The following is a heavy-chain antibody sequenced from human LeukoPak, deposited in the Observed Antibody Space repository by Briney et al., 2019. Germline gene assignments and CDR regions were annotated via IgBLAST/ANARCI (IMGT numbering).Heavy chain of an antibody. CDR2: IYYSGST. V-gene: IGHV4-59*08. CDR1: GGSISSYY. J-gene: IGHJ3*01. Sequence: SETLSLTCTVSGGSISSYYWSWIRQPPGKGLEWIGYIYYSGSTNYNPSLKSRVTISLDTSKNQFSLRLSSVTAADTAMYFCARVSVSFDAFDFWGQGTMVTVSS. D-gene: IGHD3-10*01. CDR3: ARVSVSFDAFDF.